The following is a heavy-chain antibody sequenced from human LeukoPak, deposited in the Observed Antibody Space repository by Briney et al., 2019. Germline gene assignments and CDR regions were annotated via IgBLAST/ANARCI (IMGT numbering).Heavy chain of an antibody. D-gene: IGHD3-22*01. CDR3: ARRQRTYDSSGYYLWASGWFDP. V-gene: IGHV4-34*01. CDR1: GGSFSGYY. J-gene: IGHJ5*02. CDR2: INHSGST. Sequence: PSETLSLTCAVYGGSFSGYYWSWIRQPPGKGLGWIGEINHSGSTNYNPSLKSRVTISVDTSKNQFSLKLSSVAAADTAVYYCARRQRTYDSSGYYLWASGWFDPWGQGTLVTVSS.